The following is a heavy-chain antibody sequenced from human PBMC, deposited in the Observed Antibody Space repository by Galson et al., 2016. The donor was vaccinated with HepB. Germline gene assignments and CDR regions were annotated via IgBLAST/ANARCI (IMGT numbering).Heavy chain of an antibody. CDR2: IYYSGST. Sequence: ETLSLTCTVSGGSISSSNYYWGWIRQPPGKGLEWIGRIYYSGSTYYNPSLKSRVTISVDTSNNQFSLKLSSVTAAGTAVYYCARGDDFLSGTYYFDYWGQGTLVTVSS. D-gene: IGHD3-9*01. CDR1: GGSISSSNYY. V-gene: IGHV4-39*01. J-gene: IGHJ4*02. CDR3: ARGDDFLSGTYYFDY.